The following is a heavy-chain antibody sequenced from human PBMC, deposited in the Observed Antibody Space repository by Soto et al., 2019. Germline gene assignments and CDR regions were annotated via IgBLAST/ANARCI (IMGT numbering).Heavy chain of an antibody. CDR2: IYHSGST. J-gene: IGHJ6*02. Sequence: SETLSLTCAVSGYSISSGYYWGWIRQPPGKGLEWIGSIYHSGSTYYNPSLKSRVTISVDTSKNQFSLKLSSVTAADTAVYYCARGSGYSSSWYGGPDYYSYGMDVWGQGTTVTVSS. CDR3: ARGSGYSSSWYGGPDYYSYGMDV. CDR1: GYSISSGYY. V-gene: IGHV4-38-2*01. D-gene: IGHD6-13*01.